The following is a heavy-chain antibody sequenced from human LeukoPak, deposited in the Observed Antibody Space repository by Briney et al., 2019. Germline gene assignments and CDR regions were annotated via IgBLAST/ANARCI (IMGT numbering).Heavy chain of an antibody. CDR1: GGTFSSYA. CDR3: ARAHYYGSGSHYIPN. CDR2: IIPIFGTA. D-gene: IGHD3-10*01. Sequence: SVKVSCKASGGTFSSYAISWVRQAPGQGLEWMGRIIPIFGTANYAQKFQGRVTITTDESTSTAYMELSSLRSGDTAVYYCARAHYYGSGSHYIPNWGQGTLVTVSS. V-gene: IGHV1-69*05. J-gene: IGHJ4*02.